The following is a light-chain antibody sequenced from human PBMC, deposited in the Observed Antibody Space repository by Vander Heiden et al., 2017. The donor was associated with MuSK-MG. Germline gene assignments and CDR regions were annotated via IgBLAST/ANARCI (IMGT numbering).Light chain of an antibody. CDR2: DAS. J-gene: IGKJ3*01. CDR3: QQDDILFT. Sequence: DIQMTQSPSSLSASVGDRVTITCQASQDISNYLNWYQQKPGKAPKLLIYDASTCEKGVPSKLSGSRHGKDFTFTSSSRQPDDFAKYYWQQDDILFTFGAGTKVDIK. V-gene: IGKV1-33*01. CDR1: QDISNY.